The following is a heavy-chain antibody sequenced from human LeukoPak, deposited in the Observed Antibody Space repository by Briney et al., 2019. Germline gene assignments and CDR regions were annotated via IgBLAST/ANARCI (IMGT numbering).Heavy chain of an antibody. CDR3: ARDAQWELRALDV. Sequence: SVKVSCKTVGGRFKSNGVSWVRQAPGQGLEWMGTIIPIFDRPNYAQKFEGRVTITADKSTNTTYMEISSLTSDGTAVYYCARDAQWELRALDVWGRGTMVIVSS. V-gene: IGHV1-69*04. CDR2: IIPIFDRP. J-gene: IGHJ3*01. CDR1: GGRFKSNG. D-gene: IGHD4-23*01.